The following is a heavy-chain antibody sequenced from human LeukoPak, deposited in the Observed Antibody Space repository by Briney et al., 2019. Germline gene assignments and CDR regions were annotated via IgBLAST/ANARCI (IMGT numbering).Heavy chain of an antibody. CDR3: ARVMGATRGMDV. D-gene: IGHD1-26*01. Sequence: PSETLSLTCTVSGASIASGGYYWGWIRQRPGKGLEWIGHIYYSASPYYSGSANYNPSLKSRLTISVDTSKNQFSLKVRSVTAADTAVYYCARVMGATRGMDVWGQGTTVTVSS. J-gene: IGHJ6*02. CDR1: GASIASGGYY. CDR2: HIYYSASPYYSGSA. V-gene: IGHV4-39*07.